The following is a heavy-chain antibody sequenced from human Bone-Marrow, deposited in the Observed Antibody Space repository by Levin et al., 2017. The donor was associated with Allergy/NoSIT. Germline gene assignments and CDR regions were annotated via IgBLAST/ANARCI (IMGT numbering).Heavy chain of an antibody. V-gene: IGHV3-23*01. CDR1: GFSFSSYA. CDR2: ISALGTNT. D-gene: IGHD6-13*01. Sequence: PGGSLRLSCAASGFSFSSYAMTWVRQAPGKGLEWVSGISALGTNTHYADSVRGRFTISRDNSKSTVYLQMDILRDEDTAVYYCAKTPDPGVAAATTWWGQGTLVTVSS. J-gene: IGHJ4*02. CDR3: AKTPDPGVAAATTW.